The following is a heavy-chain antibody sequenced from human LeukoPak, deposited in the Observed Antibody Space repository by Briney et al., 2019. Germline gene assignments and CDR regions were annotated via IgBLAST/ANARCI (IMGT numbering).Heavy chain of an antibody. D-gene: IGHD6-6*01. J-gene: IGHJ4*02. Sequence: ASLKVSCKASGDTFTGYGISSVRQAPGQGRWRMGWNSAYNGKTNYARKLQVRVTMTTDTSTSTAYMELSSLRSDDTAVYYWARWASIAARPIHFDYWGQGTLVTVSS. CDR3: ARWASIAARPIHFDY. CDR1: GDTFTGYG. V-gene: IGHV1-18*01. CDR2: NSAYNGKT.